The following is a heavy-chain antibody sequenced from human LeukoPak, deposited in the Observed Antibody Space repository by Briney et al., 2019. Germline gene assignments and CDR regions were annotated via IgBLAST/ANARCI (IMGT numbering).Heavy chain of an antibody. CDR2: IYERGPA. CDR1: GGTIISGGYS. D-gene: IGHD2-15*01. CDR3: ARSRQGSGLFSF. Sequence: SQTLSLTCTVSGGTIISGGYSWNWIRQPPGKGLEWIGCIYERGPAYYNPSLKSRFTISVDTVKNQFFLNVTSMTAADTAVYYCARSRQGSGLFSFWGQGTLVAVSS. J-gene: IGHJ4*02. V-gene: IGHV4-30-2*01.